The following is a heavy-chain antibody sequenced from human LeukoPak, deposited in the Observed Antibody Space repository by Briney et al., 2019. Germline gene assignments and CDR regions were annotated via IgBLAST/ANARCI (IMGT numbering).Heavy chain of an antibody. CDR1: GGSIRSGGYY. J-gene: IGHJ4*02. D-gene: IGHD4/OR15-4a*01. CDR3: ATHFGADSEGDIRPGLYYFDH. Sequence: SQTLSLTCNVSGGSIRSGGYYWSWIRQHPGKGLEWIGFIYNSGSTYYNPSLKSRVTISVDTSKNQFSLKLSSVTAADAAVYYCATHFGADSEGDIRPGLYYFDHWGQGTLVTVSS. V-gene: IGHV4-31*03. CDR2: IYNSGST.